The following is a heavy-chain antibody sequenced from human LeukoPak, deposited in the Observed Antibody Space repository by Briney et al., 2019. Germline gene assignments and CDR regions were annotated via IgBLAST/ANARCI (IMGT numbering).Heavy chain of an antibody. Sequence: SVKVSCKASGGTFSSYAISWVRQAPGQGLEWIGRIIPIFGIANYAQKFQGRVTITADKSTSTAYMELSSLRSEDTAVYYCARDGNSDFWRGHPVDYWGQGTLVTVSS. CDR3: ARDGNSDFWRGHPVDY. CDR1: GGTFSSYA. D-gene: IGHD3-3*01. V-gene: IGHV1-69*04. CDR2: IIPIFGIA. J-gene: IGHJ4*02.